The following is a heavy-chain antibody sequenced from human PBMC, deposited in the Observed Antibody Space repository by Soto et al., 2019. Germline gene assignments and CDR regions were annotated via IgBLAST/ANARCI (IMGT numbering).Heavy chain of an antibody. J-gene: IGHJ3*02. CDR2: INAGNGNT. CDR3: ASGMGATAFDI. CDR1: GYTLTSYA. V-gene: IGHV1-3*01. D-gene: IGHD1-26*01. Sequence: DSVKVSCKASGYTLTSYAMHWVRQAPGQRLEWMGWINAGNGNTKYSQKFQGRVTITRDTSASTAYMELSSLRSEDTAVYYCASGMGATAFDIWGQGTMVTVSS.